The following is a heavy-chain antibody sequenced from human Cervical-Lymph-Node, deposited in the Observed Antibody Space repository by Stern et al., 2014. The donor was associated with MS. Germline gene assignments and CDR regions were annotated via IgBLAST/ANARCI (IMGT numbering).Heavy chain of an antibody. CDR2: IWYDGSNK. Sequence: DQLVESGGGVVQPGRSLRLSCAASGFTFSSYGMHWVRQAPGKGLERVAVIWYDGSNKYYADSVKGRFTISRDNSKNTLYLQMNSLRAEDTAVYYCARDGSGVFDYWGQGTLVTVSS. J-gene: IGHJ4*02. CDR1: GFTFSSYG. V-gene: IGHV3-33*01. D-gene: IGHD3-10*01. CDR3: ARDGSGVFDY.